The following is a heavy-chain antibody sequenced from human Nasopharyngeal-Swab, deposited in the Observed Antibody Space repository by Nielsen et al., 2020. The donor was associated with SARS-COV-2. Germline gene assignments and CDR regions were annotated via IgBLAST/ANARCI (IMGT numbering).Heavy chain of an antibody. CDR2: ISSSSSYI. Sequence: GGSLRLSCAASGFTFSSYSMNWVRQAPGKGLEWVSSISSSSSYIYCADSVKGRFTISRDNAKNSLYLQMNSLRAEDTAVYYCARDRWGWLPIGDAFDIWGQGTMVTVSS. CDR1: GFTFSSYS. D-gene: IGHD2-21*01. V-gene: IGHV3-21*01. J-gene: IGHJ3*02. CDR3: ARDRWGWLPIGDAFDI.